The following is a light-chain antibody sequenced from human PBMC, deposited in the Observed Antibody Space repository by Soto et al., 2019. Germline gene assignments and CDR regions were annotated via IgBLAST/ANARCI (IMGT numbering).Light chain of an antibody. CDR1: QPVPKNS. V-gene: IGKV3-20*01. CDR3: QQYAASPST. Sequence: DIVLTQSPGTLSLSPGGKATLSCRPSQPVPKNSLAWYQRKPGQAPRLLIYGASSRATDIPYRFSGSGSGTDFTLTITRLEPEDFAVYFCQQYAASPSTFGQGTKVEIK. CDR2: GAS. J-gene: IGKJ1*01.